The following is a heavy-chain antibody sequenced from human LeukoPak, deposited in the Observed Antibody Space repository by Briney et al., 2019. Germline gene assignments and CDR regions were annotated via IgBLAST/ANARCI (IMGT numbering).Heavy chain of an antibody. CDR2: ISGSGGST. J-gene: IGHJ3*02. CDR3: ARVPYYCDSSGYYGAFDI. CDR1: GFTFTSNA. D-gene: IGHD3-22*01. Sequence: GGSLRPSCAASGFTFTSNAMSWVPQAPGKGLKRVSAISGSGGSTYYADSVKGRFTISRDNSKNPLYLQMNSLRAEDTAVYYCARVPYYCDSSGYYGAFDIWGQGTMVTVSS. V-gene: IGHV3-23*01.